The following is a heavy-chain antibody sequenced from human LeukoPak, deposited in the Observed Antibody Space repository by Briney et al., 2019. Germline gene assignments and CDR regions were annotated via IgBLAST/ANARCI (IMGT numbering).Heavy chain of an antibody. J-gene: IGHJ4*02. Sequence: AGGSLRLSCAASGFTFSSYAMSWVRQAPGKGLEWVSAISGSGGSTYYADSVKGRFTISRDNSKNTLYLQMNSLRAEDTAVYYCAKASKDPLSGSYAGYWGQGTLVTVSS. CDR2: ISGSGGST. D-gene: IGHD1-26*01. V-gene: IGHV3-23*01. CDR3: AKASKDPLSGSYAGY. CDR1: GFTFSSYA.